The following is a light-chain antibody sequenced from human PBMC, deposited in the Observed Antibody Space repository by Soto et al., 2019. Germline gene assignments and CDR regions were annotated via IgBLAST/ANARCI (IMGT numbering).Light chain of an antibody. CDR1: QDIGNS. Sequence: DIQMTQSPSAMSASVGDRVTITCRASQDIGNSLAWFQQKPGKVPRRLISRASSLQSGVPLRFSGSGSGTEFTLTISSLQPEDFATYYCLQHDSYPLTVGGGTKVEIK. J-gene: IGKJ4*01. V-gene: IGKV1-17*03. CDR3: LQHDSYPLT. CDR2: RAS.